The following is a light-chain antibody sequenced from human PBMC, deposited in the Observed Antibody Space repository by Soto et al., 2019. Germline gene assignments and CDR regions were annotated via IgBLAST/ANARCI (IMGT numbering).Light chain of an antibody. CDR3: QQRSNLPPT. CDR1: QTVSIN. Sequence: EIVLTQSPATLSLSPGGRATLSCRASQTVSINLAWYQQRPGQAPRLLIYDVSNRATGIPARFSGSGSGTDFTLTISSLEPEDFAVYYCQQRSNLPPTFGQGTRLEIK. J-gene: IGKJ5*01. CDR2: DVS. V-gene: IGKV3-11*01.